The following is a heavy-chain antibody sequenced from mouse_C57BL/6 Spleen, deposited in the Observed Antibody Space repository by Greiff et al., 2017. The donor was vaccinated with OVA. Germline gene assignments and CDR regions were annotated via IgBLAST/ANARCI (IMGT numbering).Heavy chain of an antibody. J-gene: IGHJ4*01. CDR3: TRDRNWDHYAMDY. CDR1: GFTFSSYA. CDR2: ISSGGDYI. V-gene: IGHV5-9-1*02. D-gene: IGHD4-1*01. Sequence: EVKLMESGEGLVKPGGSLKLSCAASGFTFSSYAMSWVRQTPEKRLEWVAYISSGGDYIYYADTVKGRFTISRDNARNTLYLQMSSLKSEDTAMYYCTRDRNWDHYAMDYWGQGTSVTVSS.